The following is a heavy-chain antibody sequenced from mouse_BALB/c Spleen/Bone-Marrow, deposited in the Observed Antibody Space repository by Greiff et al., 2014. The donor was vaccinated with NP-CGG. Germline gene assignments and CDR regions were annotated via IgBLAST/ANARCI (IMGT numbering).Heavy chain of an antibody. Sequence: QVQLKESGAELVRPGTSVKVSCKASGYAFTNYLIEWVKQRPGQGLEWIGVINPGSGGTNYNEKFKGKATLTADKSSSTAYMQLSSLTSDDSAVYFCARSRTGSAYWGQGTLVTVSA. J-gene: IGHJ3*01. CDR1: GYAFTNYL. V-gene: IGHV1-54*03. CDR3: ARSRTGSAY. CDR2: INPGSGGT.